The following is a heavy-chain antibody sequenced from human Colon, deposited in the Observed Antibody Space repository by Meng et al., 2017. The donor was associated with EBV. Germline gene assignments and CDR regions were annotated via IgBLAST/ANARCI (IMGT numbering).Heavy chain of an antibody. Sequence: QAHLNQWGAGLLKPSEALSLTFAFFGGSCSGNFWTWIRQSPGEGLEWIGEIHHSGSTKYNPSLKNRVSISLDTSKKQFSLQLTSVTAADTAVYFCARDPAQEDFDTSGYMYDSWGPGTLVTVSS. CDR1: GGSCSGNF. D-gene: IGHD3-22*01. CDR2: IHHSGST. J-gene: IGHJ5*01. CDR3: ARDPAQEDFDTSGYMYDS. V-gene: IGHV4-34*01.